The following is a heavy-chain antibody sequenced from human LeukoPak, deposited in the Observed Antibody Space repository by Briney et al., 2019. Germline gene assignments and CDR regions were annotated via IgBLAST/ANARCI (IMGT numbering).Heavy chain of an antibody. CDR1: GGSFSGYY. CDR2: INHSGST. V-gene: IGHV4-34*01. Sequence: SETLALTCAVHGGSFSGYYWSWIRQPPGKGLEWIGEINHSGSTNYNPSLKSRVTISVDTSKNQFSLKLSSVTAADTAVYYCARAGAIVVVPAANWFDPWGQGTLVTVSS. J-gene: IGHJ5*02. D-gene: IGHD2-2*01. CDR3: ARAGAIVVVPAANWFDP.